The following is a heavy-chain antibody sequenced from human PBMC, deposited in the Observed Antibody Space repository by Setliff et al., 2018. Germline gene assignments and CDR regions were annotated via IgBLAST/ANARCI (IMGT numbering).Heavy chain of an antibody. V-gene: IGHV1-18*01. D-gene: IGHD5-18*01. CDR2: ISPYYGST. Sequence: GASVKVSCKTSGYSFTVFGISWVRQAPGQGLEWMGWISPYYGSTNYAQKFQGRVTMTTDTSTSTAYMELSSLTSDDTAVYYCAREGVDTRSSTDYRYYMDVWGKGTTVTVSS. CDR1: GYSFTVFG. CDR3: AREGVDTRSSTDYRYYMDV. J-gene: IGHJ6*03.